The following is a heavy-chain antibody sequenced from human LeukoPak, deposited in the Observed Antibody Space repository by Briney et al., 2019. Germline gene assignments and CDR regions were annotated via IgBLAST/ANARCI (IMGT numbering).Heavy chain of an antibody. V-gene: IGHV1-69*02. D-gene: IGHD3-3*01. CDR2: IIPILGIA. CDR3: ASSIYYDFWSGYSNWFDP. CDR1: GGTFSGYT. J-gene: IGHJ5*02. Sequence: SVKVSCKASGGTFSGYTISWVRQAPGQGLEWMGRIIPILGIANYAQKFQGRVTITADKSTSTAYMELSSLRSEDTAVYYCASSIYYDFWSGYSNWFDPWGQGTLVTVSS.